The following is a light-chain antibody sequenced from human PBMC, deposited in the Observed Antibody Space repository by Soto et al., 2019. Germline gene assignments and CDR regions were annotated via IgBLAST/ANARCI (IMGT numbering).Light chain of an antibody. CDR3: QRYDISPFP. J-gene: IGKJ2*01. CDR2: GAS. CDR1: QSVSSTY. Sequence: EIVLTQSPGTLPFSPGERATLSCRASQSVSSTYLAWYQQKPGQAPRLLIYGASSRATGIPDRFSGSGSGTDFTLPISRLEPEDFSLYYCQRYDISPFPFGQGTKLEIK. V-gene: IGKV3-20*01.